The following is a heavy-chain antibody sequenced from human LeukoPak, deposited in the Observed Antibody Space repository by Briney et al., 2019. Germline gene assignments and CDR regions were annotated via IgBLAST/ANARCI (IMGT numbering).Heavy chain of an antibody. CDR1: DYSISSGFY. Sequence: SETLSLTCAVSDYSISSGFYWGWIRQPPGKGLEWIGEINHSGSTNYNPSLKSRVTISVDTSKNQFSLKLSSVTAADTAVYYCARAELLRQAYFDYWGQGTLVTVSS. V-gene: IGHV4-38-2*01. J-gene: IGHJ4*02. CDR3: ARAELLRQAYFDY. D-gene: IGHD1-26*01. CDR2: INHSGST.